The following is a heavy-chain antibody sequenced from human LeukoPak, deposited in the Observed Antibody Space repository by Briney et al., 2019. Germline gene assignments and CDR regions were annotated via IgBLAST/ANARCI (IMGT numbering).Heavy chain of an antibody. CDR1: GFTFGDYA. CDR2: IRSKADGGST. V-gene: IGHV3-49*03. J-gene: IGHJ4*02. Sequence: GGSLRLPCTASGFTFGDYAMSWFRQAPGKGLEWVGFIRSKADGGSTEYAASVKGRFTISRDDSKSIAYLQMNSLKTDDTAVEYCTREGQRWQQLPSGYWGQGTLVTVSS. D-gene: IGHD5-24*01. CDR3: TREGQRWQQLPSGY.